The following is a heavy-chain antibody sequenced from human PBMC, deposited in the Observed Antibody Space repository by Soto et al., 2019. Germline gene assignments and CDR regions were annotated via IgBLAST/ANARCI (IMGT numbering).Heavy chain of an antibody. J-gene: IGHJ4*02. D-gene: IGHD3-3*01. CDR2: IKQDGSEK. CDR3: ARYPFYDFWSVGCTGPLPYYFAY. V-gene: IGHV3-7*01. Sequence: GSLRVSCAASGFIFIRYWMSWVRQAPWKGLEWVANIKQDGSEKYYVDSVKGRFTISRDNAKNSLYLQMNSLRAEDTAVYYCARYPFYDFWSVGCTGPLPYYFAYCGQGSLVTVS. CDR1: GFIFIRYW.